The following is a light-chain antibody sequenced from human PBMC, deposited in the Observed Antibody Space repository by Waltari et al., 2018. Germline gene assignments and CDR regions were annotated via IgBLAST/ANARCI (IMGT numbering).Light chain of an antibody. CDR3: QQYHKWPPLT. J-gene: IGKJ4*01. V-gene: IGKV3-15*01. CDR1: QSVGGN. Sequence: EIEMTQSPATLSVSPGERATLSCRASQSVGGNLAWYQQKPGQALRLLIHGASTRATGVPAMFSGSGSGTEFTLTISSLQSEDFAVYYCQQYHKWPPLTFGGGTKVEIK. CDR2: GAS.